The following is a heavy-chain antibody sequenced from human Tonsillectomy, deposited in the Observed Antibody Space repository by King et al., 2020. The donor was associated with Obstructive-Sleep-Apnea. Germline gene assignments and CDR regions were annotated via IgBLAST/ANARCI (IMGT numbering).Heavy chain of an antibody. CDR2: IYYSGST. D-gene: IGHD3-22*01. Sequence: QLQESGPGLVKPSETLSLTCTVSGGSISSSSYYWGWIRQPPGKGLEWIGSIYYSGSTYYNPSLKSRVTISVDTSKNQFSLKLSSVTAADTAVYYCASWDYYDSSGYEGYWGQGTLVTVSS. V-gene: IGHV4-39*07. CDR1: GGSISSSSYY. J-gene: IGHJ4*02. CDR3: ASWDYYDSSGYEGY.